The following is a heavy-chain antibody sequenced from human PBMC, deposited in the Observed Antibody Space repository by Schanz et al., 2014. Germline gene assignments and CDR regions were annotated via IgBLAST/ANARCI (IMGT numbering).Heavy chain of an antibody. D-gene: IGHD3-10*02. CDR2: VHPGGST. V-gene: IGHV3-66*01. J-gene: IGHJ4*02. CDR1: GFIVRSNY. Sequence: VQLVESGGGVVQPGGSLRLSCAVSGFIVRSNYMTWVRQAPGKGLEWVSFVHPGGSTYYPDSVKGRFTISRDSSKNTLYLQMNSLRPEDTAIYYCAKNQYDDVDLSSFYFDVWGQGTLVTVSS. CDR3: AKNQYDDVDLSSFYFDV.